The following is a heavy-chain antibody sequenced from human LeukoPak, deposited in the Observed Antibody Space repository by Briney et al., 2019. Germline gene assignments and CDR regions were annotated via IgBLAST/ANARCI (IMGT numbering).Heavy chain of an antibody. CDR2: IYTSGST. CDR3: ARVSGSYSLYYFDF. Sequence: PSETLSLTCTVSGGSISSYYWSWIRQPAGKGLEWIGRIYTSGSTNYNPSLKSRVTMSVDTSKNQFSLKLSSVTAADTAVYYCARVSGSYSLYYFDFWGQGTVVTVSS. D-gene: IGHD1-26*01. J-gene: IGHJ4*02. V-gene: IGHV4-4*07. CDR1: GGSISSYY.